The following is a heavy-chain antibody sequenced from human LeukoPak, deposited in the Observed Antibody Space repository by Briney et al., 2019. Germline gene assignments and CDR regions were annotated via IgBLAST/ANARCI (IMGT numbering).Heavy chain of an antibody. J-gene: IGHJ4*02. Sequence: GGSLRLSCAASGFTFSDYSMNWVRQAPGKGLEGISYIGIDSGNTNYADSVKGRFTISGDKAKNSLYLQMNRLRVEDTDVYYCARDYKYAFDNWGQGTLVTVSS. CDR1: GFTFSDYS. V-gene: IGHV3-48*01. CDR3: ARDYKYAFDN. D-gene: IGHD5-24*01. CDR2: IGIDSGNT.